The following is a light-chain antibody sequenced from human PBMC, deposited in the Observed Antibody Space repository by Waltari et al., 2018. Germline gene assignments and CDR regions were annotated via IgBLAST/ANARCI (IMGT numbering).Light chain of an antibody. CDR3: SSQTLDGLVL. CDR2: DVT. J-gene: IGLJ2*01. V-gene: IGLV2-14*03. Sequence: QSALTQPASVSGSPGQSITISCSGVGSAVGASDSVSWHQHHPGKAPQVIIYDVTNHPSGVSDRFSASKSANTASLTISRLQPEDEADYYCSSQTLDGLVLFGGGTRLTVL. CDR1: GSAVGASDS.